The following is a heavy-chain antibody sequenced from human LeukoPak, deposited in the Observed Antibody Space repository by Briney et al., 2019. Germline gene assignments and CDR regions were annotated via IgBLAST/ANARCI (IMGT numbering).Heavy chain of an antibody. CDR3: ARGIGRFGELSLDY. CDR1: GYTFTSYG. CDR2: ISAYNGHT. Sequence: ASVKVSCKASGYTFTSYGISWVRQAPGQGLEWMGWISAYNGHTDYAQKLQDRVTMTTDTSTSTAYMELRSLRSDDTAVYYCARGIGRFGELSLDYWGRGTLVTVSS. D-gene: IGHD3-10*01. J-gene: IGHJ4*02. V-gene: IGHV1-18*01.